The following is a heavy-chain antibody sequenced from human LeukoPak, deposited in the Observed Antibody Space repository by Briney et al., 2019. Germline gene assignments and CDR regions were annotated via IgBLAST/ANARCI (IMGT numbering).Heavy chain of an antibody. CDR3: ARDAKDYGDSSPSQHFDY. D-gene: IGHD4-17*01. CDR1: GGTFTSYA. Sequence: SVKVSCKASGGTFTSYAISWVRQAPGQGLEWMGRIIPILGIANYAQKFQGRVTITTDKTTSTAYVELRSLRSEDTAVYYCARDAKDYGDSSPSQHFDYWGERSLLSVCS. CDR2: IIPILGIA. J-gene: IGHJ4*02. V-gene: IGHV1-69*04.